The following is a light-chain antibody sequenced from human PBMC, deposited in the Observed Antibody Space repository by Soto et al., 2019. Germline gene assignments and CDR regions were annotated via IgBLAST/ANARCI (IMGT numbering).Light chain of an antibody. Sequence: QSALTQPPSASGSPGQSVTISCTGTSSDVGGYNYVSWYQQYPGKAPKLMIYEVSERPSGVPDRFSGSKSGNTASLTVSELQAEDEADYYCSSYAGSKNWVFGGGTKLTVL. CDR2: EVS. V-gene: IGLV2-8*01. CDR3: SSYAGSKNWV. CDR1: SSDVGGYNY. J-gene: IGLJ3*02.